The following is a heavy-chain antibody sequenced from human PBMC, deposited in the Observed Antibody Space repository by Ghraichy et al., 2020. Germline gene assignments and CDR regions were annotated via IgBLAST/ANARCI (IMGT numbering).Heavy chain of an antibody. V-gene: IGHV3-23*01. J-gene: IGHJ4*02. D-gene: IGHD4-23*01. Sequence: LSLTCAASGFTFSDDAMTWVRQAPGKGLEWVSGFSSSGSTYYADSVKGRFTISRDNSKNTMYLQMNSLRAEDTAVYYCSKAFGGNSVFHSWGQGTLVTVSS. CDR2: FSSSGST. CDR1: GFTFSDDA. CDR3: SKAFGGNSVFHS.